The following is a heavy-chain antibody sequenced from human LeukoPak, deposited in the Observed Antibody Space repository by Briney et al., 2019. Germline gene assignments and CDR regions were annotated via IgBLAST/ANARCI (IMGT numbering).Heavy chain of an antibody. D-gene: IGHD4-17*01. V-gene: IGHV3-30-3*01. J-gene: IGHJ4*02. CDR3: ARGPLYGDSEPFDY. CDR1: GFTFSSYA. CDR2: ISYDGSNK. Sequence: PGGSLRLSCAASGFTFSSYAMHWVRQAPGKGLEWVAVISYDGSNKYYADSVKGRFTISRDNSKNTLYLQMNSLRAEDTAVYYCARGPLYGDSEPFDYWGQGTLVTVSS.